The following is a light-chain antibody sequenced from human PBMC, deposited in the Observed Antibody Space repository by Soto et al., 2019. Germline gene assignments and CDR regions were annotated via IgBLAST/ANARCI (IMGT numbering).Light chain of an antibody. J-gene: IGKJ4*01. CDR1: QGINNW. V-gene: IGKV1-5*01. Sequence: DIQMTQSPSTLSASVGDIVSITCRASQGINNWLAWYQQKPGKAPKFLIYDASNLESGVPSRFSGSASGTEFTLTISSLQPDDFATYYCQQYDNYPLTFGGGTKVDIK. CDR3: QQYDNYPLT. CDR2: DAS.